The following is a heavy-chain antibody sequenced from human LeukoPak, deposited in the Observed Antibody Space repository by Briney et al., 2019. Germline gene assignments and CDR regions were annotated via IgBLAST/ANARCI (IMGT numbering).Heavy chain of an antibody. D-gene: IGHD5-12*01. CDR2: MNPNSGNT. CDR1: GYTFTSYD. Sequence: GASVKVSCKASGYTFTSYDINWVRQATGQGLEWMGWMNPNSGNTGYAQKFQGRVTMTTDTSTSTAYMELRSLRSDDTAVYYCARGGYSGYDRRIDYWGQGTLVTVSS. J-gene: IGHJ4*02. CDR3: ARGGYSGYDRRIDY. V-gene: IGHV1-8*01.